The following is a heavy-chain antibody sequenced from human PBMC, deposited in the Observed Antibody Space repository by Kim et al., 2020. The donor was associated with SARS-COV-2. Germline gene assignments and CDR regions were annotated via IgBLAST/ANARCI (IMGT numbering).Heavy chain of an antibody. CDR3: AKAPYTSGRHDY. Sequence: GGSLRLSCAASGFTFSDHYMDWVRQAPGKGLEWVGRTRNKVNSHTTDYAASVKGRFSISRDDSKNSLYLQMNSLKTEDTAVYYCAKAPYTSGRHDYWGQG. CDR1: GFTFSDHY. D-gene: IGHD3-10*01. CDR2: TRNKVNSHTT. J-gene: IGHJ4*02. V-gene: IGHV3-72*01.